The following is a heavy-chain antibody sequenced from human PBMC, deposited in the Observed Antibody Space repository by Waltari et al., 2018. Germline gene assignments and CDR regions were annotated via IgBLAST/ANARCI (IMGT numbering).Heavy chain of an antibody. CDR2: VLGSGRT. CDR3: ARDRGRGLYLDT. CDR1: GDSMNYW. V-gene: IGHV4-4*02. J-gene: IGHJ4*02. Sequence: QLQLQESGSGLVNPSGTLSLMCAVSGDSMNYWWSWVRQPPGQGLEWIGQVLGSGRTNYNPSFASRVTISLDTSTHQFALKMTSATAADTALYYCARDRGRGLYLDTWGQGILVTVSP. D-gene: IGHD2-15*01.